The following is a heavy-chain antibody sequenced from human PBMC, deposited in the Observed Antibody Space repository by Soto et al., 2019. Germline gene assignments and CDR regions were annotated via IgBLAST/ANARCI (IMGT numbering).Heavy chain of an antibody. V-gene: IGHV3-30*18. CDR3: AKDQPVAGTYYYYYGMDV. J-gene: IGHJ6*02. CDR1: GFTFSSYG. CDR2: ISYDGSNK. D-gene: IGHD6-19*01. Sequence: GGSLRLSCASSGFTFSSYGMHWVRQAPGKGLEWVAVISYDGSNKYYADSVKGRFTISRDNSKNTLYLQMNSLRAEDTAVYYCAKDQPVAGTYYYYYGMDVWGQGTTVTVSS.